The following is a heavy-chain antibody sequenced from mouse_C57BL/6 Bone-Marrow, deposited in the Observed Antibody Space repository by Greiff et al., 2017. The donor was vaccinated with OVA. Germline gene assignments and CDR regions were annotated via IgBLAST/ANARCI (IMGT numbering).Heavy chain of an antibody. CDR1: GYTFTSYW. CDR2: INPSSGYT. J-gene: IGHJ3*01. V-gene: IGHV1-7*01. CDR3: ARDYSNYEGWFAY. Sequence: VQLQQSGAELAKPGASVKLSCKASGYTFTSYWMHWVKQRPGQGLEWIGYINPSSGYTKYNQKFKDKATLTADKSSITAYMQLSSLTYEDSAVYYCARDYSNYEGWFAYWGQGTLVTVSA. D-gene: IGHD2-5*01.